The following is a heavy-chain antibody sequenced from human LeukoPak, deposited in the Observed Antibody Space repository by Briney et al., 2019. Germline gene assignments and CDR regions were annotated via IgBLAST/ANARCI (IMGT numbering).Heavy chain of an antibody. CDR2: INSDGRRT. CDR3: EREGGYSSGPDY. Sequence: GGSLKLSCAASGFTFNNYCMHWVRQAPGQGLVWVSRINSDGRRTTYADSVKGRFTISRDNARNTLYLQMNSLRAEDTAVYYCEREGGYSSGPDYWGQGTLVTVSS. CDR1: GFTFNNYC. V-gene: IGHV3-74*01. D-gene: IGHD6-19*01. J-gene: IGHJ4*02.